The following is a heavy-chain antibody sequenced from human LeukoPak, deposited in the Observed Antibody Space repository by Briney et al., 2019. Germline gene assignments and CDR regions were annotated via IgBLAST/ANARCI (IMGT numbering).Heavy chain of an antibody. CDR2: IYPSGST. Sequence: PSETLSLTCTVSGGSISTYYWSWIRQTAGKGLEWIGRIYPSGSTNYNPSLRSRVTMSVDTSKNQFSLKLSSVTAADTAVYYCASTTLPPQGDPGYWGRGTLVTVSS. V-gene: IGHV4-4*07. J-gene: IGHJ4*02. D-gene: IGHD1-1*01. CDR1: GGSISTYY. CDR3: ASTTLPPQGDPGY.